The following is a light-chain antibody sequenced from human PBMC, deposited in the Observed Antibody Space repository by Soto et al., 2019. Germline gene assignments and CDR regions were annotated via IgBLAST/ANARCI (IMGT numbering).Light chain of an antibody. CDR3: QQHGQWPIT. J-gene: IGKJ5*01. CDR2: GIS. V-gene: IGKV3D-15*01. CDR1: QSVNSN. Sequence: EIVVTQKPTTLSVSPGERATLSCRASQSVNSNYLAWYQQKPGQAPRLLIYGISKRATDIPDRFSGSGSGTEFTLTISSLQPEDFATYYCQQHGQWPITFGQ.